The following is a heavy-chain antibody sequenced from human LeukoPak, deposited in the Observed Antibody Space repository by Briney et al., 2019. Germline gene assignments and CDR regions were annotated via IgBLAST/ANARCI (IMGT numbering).Heavy chain of an antibody. J-gene: IGHJ4*02. V-gene: IGHV3-21*01. D-gene: IGHD3-9*01. CDR3: ARKTAYDILTGNFDN. Sequence: GGSLRLSCAASGFTFSSYSMNWVRQAPGKGLEWVSSISSSSSYIYYADSVKGRFTISRDNAKNSLYLQMNSLRAEDTAIYYCARKTAYDILTGNFDNWGQGTLVIVSS. CDR1: GFTFSSYS. CDR2: ISSSSSYI.